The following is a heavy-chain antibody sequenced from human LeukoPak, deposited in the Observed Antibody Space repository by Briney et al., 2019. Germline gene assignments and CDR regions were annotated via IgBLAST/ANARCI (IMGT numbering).Heavy chain of an antibody. Sequence: GGSLRLSCAASGFSFSGFGMNWVRQAPGKGLEWISYIGSSGSAGGNIYYAVSVKGRFTVSRDNAKDSLFLQMNSLQDADTAVYYCARAPTPYFTYYMDVWAKGPRSPSP. CDR2: IGSSGSAGGNI. J-gene: IGHJ6*03. CDR1: GFSFSGFG. V-gene: IGHV3-48*02. CDR3: ARAPTPYFTYYMDV. D-gene: IGHD2-21*01.